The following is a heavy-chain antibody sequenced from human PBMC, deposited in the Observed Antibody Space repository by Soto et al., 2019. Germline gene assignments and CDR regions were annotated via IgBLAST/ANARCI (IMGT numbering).Heavy chain of an antibody. V-gene: IGHV3-9*01. CDR2: ISWNSGSI. Sequence: GGSLRLSCAASGFTFDDYAMHWVRQAPGKGLEWVSGISWNSGSIGYADSVKGRFTISRDNAKNSLYLQMNSLRAEDTALYYCANRQHVAGTGAFDIWGQGTMVTVSS. CDR1: GFTFDDYA. CDR3: ANRQHVAGTGAFDI. J-gene: IGHJ3*02. D-gene: IGHD6-19*01.